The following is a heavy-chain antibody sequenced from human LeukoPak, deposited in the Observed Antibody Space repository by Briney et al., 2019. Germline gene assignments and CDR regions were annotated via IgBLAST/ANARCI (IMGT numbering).Heavy chain of an antibody. V-gene: IGHV1-69*10. CDR2: IIPIFGIA. CDR1: GGTFSSYA. Sequence: GASVKVSCKASGGTFSSYAISWVRQAPGQGVEWMGRIIPIFGIANYAQKFQGRVTITADKSTSTAYMELSSLRSEDTAVYYCARDRGGTPLWGQGTLVTVSS. D-gene: IGHD4-23*01. J-gene: IGHJ4*02. CDR3: ARDRGGTPL.